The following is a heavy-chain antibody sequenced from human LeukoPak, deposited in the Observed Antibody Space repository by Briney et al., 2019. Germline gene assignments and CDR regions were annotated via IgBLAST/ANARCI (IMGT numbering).Heavy chain of an antibody. Sequence: MPSETLSLTCTVSGGSISSDYWSWIRQPPGKGLEWIGYIYYSGITNYNPSLKSRVTISVDTSKNQFSLNLASVTAADTAVYYCSRESGPFSPFGHWGQGTLVTVTS. CDR2: IYYSGIT. V-gene: IGHV4-59*12. CDR1: GGSISSDY. CDR3: SRESGPFSPFGH. J-gene: IGHJ4*02. D-gene: IGHD3/OR15-3a*01.